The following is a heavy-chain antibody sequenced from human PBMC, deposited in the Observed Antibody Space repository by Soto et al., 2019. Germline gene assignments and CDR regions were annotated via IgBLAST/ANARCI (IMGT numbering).Heavy chain of an antibody. V-gene: IGHV3-21*01. CDR1: GFTFSSYS. Sequence: EVQLVESGGGLVKPGGSLRLSCAASGFTFSSYSMNWVRQAPGKGLEWVSSFSSSSSYIYYADSVKGRFTISRDNAKNSLYLQMNSLRAEDTAVYYCARQTSLYYFDYWGQGTLVTVSS. CDR2: FSSSSSYI. CDR3: ARQTSLYYFDY. J-gene: IGHJ4*02.